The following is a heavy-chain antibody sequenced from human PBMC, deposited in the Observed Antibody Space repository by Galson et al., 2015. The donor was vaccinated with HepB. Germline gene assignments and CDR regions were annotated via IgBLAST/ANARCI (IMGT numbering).Heavy chain of an antibody. J-gene: IGHJ4*02. CDR1: GYTFTSYA. Sequence: SVKVSCKASGYTFTSYAMHWVRQAPGQRLEWMGWINAGNGNTKYSQKFQGRVTITRDTSASTAYMELSSLRSEDTAVYYCARSPMTTVTNFDYWGQGTLVTVSS. CDR3: ARSPMTTVTNFDY. V-gene: IGHV1-3*01. D-gene: IGHD4-17*01. CDR2: INAGNGNT.